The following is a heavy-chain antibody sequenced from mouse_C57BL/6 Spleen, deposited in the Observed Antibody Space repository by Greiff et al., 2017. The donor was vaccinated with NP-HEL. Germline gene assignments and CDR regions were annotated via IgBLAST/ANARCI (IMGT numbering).Heavy chain of an antibody. D-gene: IGHD1-1*01. CDR1: GYTFTSYW. J-gene: IGHJ1*03. CDR2: IHPNSGST. V-gene: IGHV1-64*01. Sequence: QVQLKQPGAELVKPGASVKLSCKASGYTFTSYWMHWVKQRPGQGLEWIGMIHPNSGSTNYNEKFKSKATLTVDKSSSTAYMQLSSLTSADSAVYYCARESTVVATRYFDVWGTGPTVTVSS. CDR3: ARESTVVATRYFDV.